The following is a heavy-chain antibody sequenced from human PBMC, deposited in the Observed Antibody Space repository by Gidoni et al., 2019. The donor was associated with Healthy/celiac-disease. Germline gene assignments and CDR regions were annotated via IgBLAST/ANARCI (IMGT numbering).Heavy chain of an antibody. V-gene: IGHV1-3*01. D-gene: IGHD2-2*01. CDR3: ARDAYCSSTSCYYQYYYYYYGMDV. J-gene: IGHJ6*02. CDR1: GYTFTSYA. CDR2: INAGNGNT. Sequence: QVQLVQSGAEVKKPGASVKVSCKASGYTFTSYAMHWVRQAPGQRLEWMGWINAGNGNTKYSQKFQGRVTITRDTSASTAYMELSSLRSEDTAVYYCARDAYCSSTSCYYQYYYYYYGMDVWGQGTTVTVSS.